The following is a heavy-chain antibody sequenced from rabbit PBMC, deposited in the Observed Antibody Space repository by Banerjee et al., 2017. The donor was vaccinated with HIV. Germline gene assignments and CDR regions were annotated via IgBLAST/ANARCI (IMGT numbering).Heavy chain of an antibody. CDR3: ARISGWGGDL. CDR1: GLDFSSSYW. D-gene: IGHD4-1*01. V-gene: IGHV1S45*01. J-gene: IGHJ4*01. Sequence: QEQLEESGGDLVKPEGSLTLTCKASGLDFSSSYWICWVRQAPGKGLEWIACIYTRSSGTTYYASWAKGRFTISKTSSTTVTLQMTSLTAADTATYFCARISGWGGDLWGPGTLVTVS. CDR2: IYTRSSGTT.